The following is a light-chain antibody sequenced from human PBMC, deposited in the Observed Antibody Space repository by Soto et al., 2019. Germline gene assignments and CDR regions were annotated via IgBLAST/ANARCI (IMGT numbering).Light chain of an antibody. CDR2: EGT. V-gene: IGLV2-23*01. CDR1: SSDVGSYNL. Sequence: QSVLTQPASVSGSPGESITISCTGTSSDVGSYNLVSWFQQHPGKAPKLIIYEGTKRPSGISNRFSGSKSGNTASLTISGLQAEDEADYYCCSYAGSSTLYVFGTGTQLTVL. CDR3: CSYAGSSTLYV. J-gene: IGLJ1*01.